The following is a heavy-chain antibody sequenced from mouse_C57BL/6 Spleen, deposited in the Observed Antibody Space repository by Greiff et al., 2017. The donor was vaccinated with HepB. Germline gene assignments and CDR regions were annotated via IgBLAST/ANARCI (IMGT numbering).Heavy chain of an antibody. V-gene: IGHV1-15*01. J-gene: IGHJ2*01. CDR3: TLNYYGSSDD. CDR2: IDPETGGT. Sequence: QVHVKQSGAELVRPGASVTLSCKASGYTFTDYEMHWVKQTPVHGLEWIGAIDPETGGTAYNQKFKGKAILTADKSSSTAYMELRSLTSEDSAVYYCTLNYYGSSDDWGQGTTLTVSS. D-gene: IGHD1-1*01. CDR1: GYTFTDYE.